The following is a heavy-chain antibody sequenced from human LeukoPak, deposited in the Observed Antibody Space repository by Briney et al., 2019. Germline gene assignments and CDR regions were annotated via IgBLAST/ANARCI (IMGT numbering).Heavy chain of an antibody. V-gene: IGHV3-30*03. CDR2: ISYDGSNN. D-gene: IGHD1-14*01. CDR3: ARWDRFHGV. CDR1: GFTFSTYG. J-gene: IGHJ4*02. Sequence: GRSLRLSCAVSGFTFSTYGMHWVRQAPGKGLEWVAIISYDGSNNFYADSVKGRFTISRDNSKNTLCLQMNSLRAEDTAVYYCARWDRFHGVWGQGTLVTVSS.